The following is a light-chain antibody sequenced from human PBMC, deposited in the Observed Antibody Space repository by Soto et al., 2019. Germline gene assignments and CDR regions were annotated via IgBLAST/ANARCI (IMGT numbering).Light chain of an antibody. CDR2: EVS. V-gene: IGLV2-14*01. J-gene: IGLJ1*01. CDR1: ISDVGGYNY. Sequence: QPDSVSGSPGQSSTISCTGTISDVGGYNYVSWYQQHPGKAPKLMIYEVSNRPSGVSNRFSGSKSGNTASLTISGLQAEDEADYYCSSYTSTSTIVFGTGTKVTVL. CDR3: SSYTSTSTIV.